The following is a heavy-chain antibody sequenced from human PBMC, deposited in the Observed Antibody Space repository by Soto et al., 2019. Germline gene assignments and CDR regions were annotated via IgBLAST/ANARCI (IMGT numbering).Heavy chain of an antibody. CDR2: ISSSSSYT. J-gene: IGHJ6*02. V-gene: IGHV3-11*06. Sequence: QVQLVESGGGLVKPGGSLRLSCAASGFTFSDYYMSWIRQAPGKGLEWVSYISSSSSYTNYADSVKGRFTISRDNAKNSLYLQMNSLRAEDTAVYYCARVRFGELSITHYGMDVWGQGTTVTVSS. D-gene: IGHD3-10*01. CDR3: ARVRFGELSITHYGMDV. CDR1: GFTFSDYY.